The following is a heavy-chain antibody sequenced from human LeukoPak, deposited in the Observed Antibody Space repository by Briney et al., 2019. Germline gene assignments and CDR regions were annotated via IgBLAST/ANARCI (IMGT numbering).Heavy chain of an antibody. CDR3: ARPNSGPYPYDAFDI. D-gene: IGHD1-26*01. J-gene: IGHJ3*02. CDR2: IYYNGNT. CDR1: GDSISGYY. Sequence: SETLSLTCTVSGDSISGYYWSWIRQPPGKGLEWIGHIYYNGNTNYNASLRGRVAISVDTPKTQFSLKVTSLTAADTAVYYCARPNSGPYPYDAFDIWGQGTMITVS. V-gene: IGHV4-59*08.